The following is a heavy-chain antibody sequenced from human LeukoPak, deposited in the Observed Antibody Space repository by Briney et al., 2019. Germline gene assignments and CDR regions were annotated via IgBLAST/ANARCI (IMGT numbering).Heavy chain of an antibody. V-gene: IGHV3-30*02. Sequence: GGSLRLSCAASGFTFSGYSMNWVRQAPGKGLEWVAFIRYDATNEYYADSVKGRFTISRDNSKKILYLQMNSLRPEDTAVYSCAKVGSGWYGVDYWGQGALVTVSS. CDR2: IRYDATNE. CDR3: AKVGSGWYGVDY. J-gene: IGHJ4*02. D-gene: IGHD6-19*01. CDR1: GFTFSGYS.